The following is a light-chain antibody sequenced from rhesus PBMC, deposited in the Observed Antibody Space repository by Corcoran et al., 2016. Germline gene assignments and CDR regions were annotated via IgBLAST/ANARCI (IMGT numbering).Light chain of an antibody. V-gene: IGKV3S9*01. CDR1: QGVGRY. J-gene: IGKJ2*01. Sequence: EIVMTQSPATLSLSPGERATLSCRASQGVGRYLAWYQQKPEQAPRLLIYASARRATGIPERFSGSGSGTDFTLTISSLEPGDFAVYYCQQYSNWPYSFGQGTKVEIK. CDR3: QQYSNWPYS. CDR2: ASA.